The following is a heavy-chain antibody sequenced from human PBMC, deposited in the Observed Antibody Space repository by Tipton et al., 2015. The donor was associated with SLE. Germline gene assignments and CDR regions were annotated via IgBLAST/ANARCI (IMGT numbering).Heavy chain of an antibody. CDR1: GGSISSGTSF. CDR3: ARDYYDSSGYFGY. CDR2: IYHSGST. J-gene: IGHJ4*02. D-gene: IGHD3-22*01. Sequence: TLSLTCTVSGGSISSGTSFWSWVRQPPGKGLEWIGEIYHSGSTNYNLSLKSRVTMSVDKSKNQFSLKLSSVTAADTAVYYCARDYYDSSGYFGYWGQGTLVTVSS. V-gene: IGHV4-4*02.